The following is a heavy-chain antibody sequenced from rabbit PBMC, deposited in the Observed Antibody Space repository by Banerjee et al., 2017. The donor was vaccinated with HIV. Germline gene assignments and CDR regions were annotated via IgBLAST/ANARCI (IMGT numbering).Heavy chain of an antibody. Sequence: QGPLGGFGGGPFPPGGAPGHTRQTPGVSPRNNNPVCRGRQAPGKGLELIACIYSSNGDKWYASWVNGRFTISKTSSTTVTLQMTSLTAADTATYFCARDLAGVIGWNFNLWGQGTLVTVS. V-gene: IGHV1S45*01. CDR3: ARDLAGVIGWNFNL. CDR2: IYSSNGDK. CDR1: GVSPRNNNP. J-gene: IGHJ4*01. D-gene: IGHD4-1*01.